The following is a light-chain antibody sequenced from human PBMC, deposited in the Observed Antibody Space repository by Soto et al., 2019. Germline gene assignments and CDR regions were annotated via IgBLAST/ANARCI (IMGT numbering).Light chain of an antibody. CDR3: QQSYSTPYT. J-gene: IGKJ2*01. CDR2: GAS. V-gene: IGKV1-39*01. CDR1: QTISSY. Sequence: DIQMTQSPSSLSASVGDRVTITCRASQTISSYLNWYLHKPGKAPKLLIYGASSLQSGIPSRFSGSGSGTDFTLTISSLQPEDFATYYCQQSYSTPYTFGQGTKLEIK.